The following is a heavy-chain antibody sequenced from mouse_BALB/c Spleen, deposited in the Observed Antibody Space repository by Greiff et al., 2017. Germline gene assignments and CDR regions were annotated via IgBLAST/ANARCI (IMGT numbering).Heavy chain of an antibody. CDR2: INPDSSTI. J-gene: IGHJ2*01. Sequence: EVKLVESGGGLVQPGGSLKLSCAASGFDFSRYWMSWVRQAPGKGLEWIGEINPDSSTINYTPSLKDKFIISRDNAKNTLYLQMSKVRSEDTALYYCARLLSPSLYYFDYWGQGTTLTVSS. CDR3: ARLLSPSLYYFDY. CDR1: GFDFSRYW. V-gene: IGHV4-1*02.